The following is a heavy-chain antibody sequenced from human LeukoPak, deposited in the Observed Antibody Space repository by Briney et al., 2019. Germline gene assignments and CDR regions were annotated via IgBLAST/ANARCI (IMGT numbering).Heavy chain of an antibody. D-gene: IGHD1-1*01. CDR3: ARVSFAGGYYFDY. Sequence: PGGSLRLSCAVSGITLSNYGMSWVRQAPGKGLEWVSSISSSSSYIYYADSVKGRFTISRDNAKNSLYLQMNSLRAEDTAVYYCARVSFAGGYYFDYWGQGTLVTVSS. J-gene: IGHJ4*02. CDR1: GITLSNYG. V-gene: IGHV3-21*01. CDR2: ISSSSSYI.